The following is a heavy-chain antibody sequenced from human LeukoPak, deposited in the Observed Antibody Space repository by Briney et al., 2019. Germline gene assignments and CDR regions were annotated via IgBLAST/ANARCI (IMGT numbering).Heavy chain of an antibody. CDR2: IHYSGST. CDR3: ARRGLNRQNFDY. J-gene: IGHJ4*02. CDR1: DDSINNNY. V-gene: IGHV4-59*08. D-gene: IGHD3-16*01. Sequence: PSETLSLTCTVSDDSINNNYWSWVRQPPGKELECIGYIHYSGSTNYNPSLKSRVTISIDTSKNQFSLKLNSVTAADTAVYYCARRGLNRQNFDYWGQGTLVTVSS.